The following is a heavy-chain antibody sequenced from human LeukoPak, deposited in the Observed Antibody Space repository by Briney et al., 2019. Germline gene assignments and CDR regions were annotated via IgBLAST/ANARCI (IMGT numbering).Heavy chain of an antibody. CDR2: IYHSGST. CDR3: ARTNYHDSSGLKNWFDP. V-gene: IGHV4-30-2*01. Sequence: SETLSLTCAVSGGSISSGGYSWSWIRQPPGKGLEWIGYIYHSGSTYYNPSLKSRVTISVDRPKNQFSLKLSSVTAADTAVYYCARTNYHDSSGLKNWFDPWGQGTLVTVSS. J-gene: IGHJ5*02. CDR1: GGSISSGGYS. D-gene: IGHD3-22*01.